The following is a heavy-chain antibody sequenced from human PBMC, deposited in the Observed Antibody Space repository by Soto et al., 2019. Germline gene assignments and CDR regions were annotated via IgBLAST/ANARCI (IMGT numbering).Heavy chain of an antibody. D-gene: IGHD3-10*01. V-gene: IGHV1-8*01. CDR2: MNPNSGNT. Sequence: GASVKVSCKASGYTFTSCDINWVRQATGRGLEWMGWMNPNSGNTGYAQKFQGRVTMTRDTSTSTAYMELTSLRSEDTAVYYCARAQDFGEWLDPWGQGTLVTVS. J-gene: IGHJ5*02. CDR3: ARAQDFGEWLDP. CDR1: GYTFTSCD.